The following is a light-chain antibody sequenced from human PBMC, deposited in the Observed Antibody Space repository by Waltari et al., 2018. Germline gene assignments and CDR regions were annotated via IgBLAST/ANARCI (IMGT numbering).Light chain of an antibody. J-gene: IGLJ2*01. CDR1: SSDVGDYNY. V-gene: IGLV2-14*03. CDR3: TSYRRGSALGV. Sequence: QSALTQPASVSGSPGQSITISCTGTSSDVGDYNYVSWYQQHPGKAPKLMIYDVTNRASGGSNRFSGSKSGNTASLTISGLQAEDEADYYCTSYRRGSALGVFGGGTSLTVL. CDR2: DVT.